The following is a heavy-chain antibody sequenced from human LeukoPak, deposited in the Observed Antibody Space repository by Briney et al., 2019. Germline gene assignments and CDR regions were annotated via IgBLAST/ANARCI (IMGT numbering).Heavy chain of an antibody. CDR1: GGSVSSGSYY. CDR3: ARGRFSYGYPYYFDY. J-gene: IGHJ4*02. D-gene: IGHD5-18*01. CDR2: IYYSGST. V-gene: IGHV4-61*01. Sequence: SETLSLTCTVSGGSVSSGSYYWSWILQPPGKGLEWIGYIYYSGSTNYNPSLKSRVTISVDTSKNQFSLKLSSVTAADTAVYYCARGRFSYGYPYYFDYWGQGTLVTVSS.